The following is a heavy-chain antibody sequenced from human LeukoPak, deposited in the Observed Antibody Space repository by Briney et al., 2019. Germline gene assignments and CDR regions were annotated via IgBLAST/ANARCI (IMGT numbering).Heavy chain of an antibody. Sequence: GVSLRLSCAASVFILNSYAMSGVRQAPGKGLEWVSDISGSGGSTYYADSVKGRFTISRDNSKNTLYLQMNSLRAEDTAVYYCAKDEYYYDSSGPIDYWGQGTLVTVSS. V-gene: IGHV3-23*01. CDR3: AKDEYYYDSSGPIDY. CDR2: ISGSGGST. D-gene: IGHD3-22*01. J-gene: IGHJ4*02. CDR1: VFILNSYA.